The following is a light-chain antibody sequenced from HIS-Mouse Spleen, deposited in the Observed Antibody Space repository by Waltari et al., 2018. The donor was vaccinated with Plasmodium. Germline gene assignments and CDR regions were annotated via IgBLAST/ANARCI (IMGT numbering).Light chain of an antibody. V-gene: IGLV3-27*01. CDR2: TDS. CDR3: YSAADNNLV. Sequence: SYELTQPSSVSVSPGQTARITCSGDVLAKKYARWFQQKPGQAPVLVIYTDSERPSGIPELFSGSSSGTTVTLTISGAQVEDEADYYCYSAADNNLVFGGGTKLTVL. CDR1: VLAKKY. J-gene: IGLJ3*02.